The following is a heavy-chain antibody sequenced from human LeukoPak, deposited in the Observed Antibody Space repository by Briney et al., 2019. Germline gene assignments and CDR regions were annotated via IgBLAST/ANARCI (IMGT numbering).Heavy chain of an antibody. V-gene: IGHV5-51*01. CDR3: ARYSGSQTDGFDY. CDR2: IYPGDSDT. D-gene: IGHD1-26*01. CDR1: GYCFTSYW. J-gene: IGHJ4*02. Sequence: GESLKISCQGSGYCFTSYWIGWVRQMPGKGLAWMGIIYPGDSDTRYSPSFQGQVTISADKSISTAYLQWSSLKASDTAMYYCARYSGSQTDGFDYWGQGTLVTVSS.